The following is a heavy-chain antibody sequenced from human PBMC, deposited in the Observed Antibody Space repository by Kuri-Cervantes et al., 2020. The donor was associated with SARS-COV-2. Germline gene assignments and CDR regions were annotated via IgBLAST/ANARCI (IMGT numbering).Heavy chain of an antibody. J-gene: IGHJ4*02. D-gene: IGHD6-13*01. CDR1: GFTFSSYS. Sequence: GESLKISCAASGFTFSSYSMNWVRQAPGKGLEWVSSISSSSSYIYYADSVKGRFTISRDNAKNSLYPQMNSLRAEDTAVYYCAKRYSSSWTGPSPFDYWGQGTLVTVSS. V-gene: IGHV3-21*04. CDR2: ISSSSSYI. CDR3: AKRYSSSWTGPSPFDY.